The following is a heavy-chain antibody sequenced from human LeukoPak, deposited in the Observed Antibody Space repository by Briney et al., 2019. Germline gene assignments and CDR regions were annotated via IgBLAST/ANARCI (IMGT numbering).Heavy chain of an antibody. CDR3: ARDSVVVPAADL. J-gene: IGHJ5*02. V-gene: IGHV4-59*01. CDR2: IYYSGST. D-gene: IGHD2-2*01. Sequence: PSGTLSLTCTVSGGSISSYYWSWIRQPPGKGLEWIGYIYYSGSTNYNPSLKSRVTISVDTSKNQFSLKLSSVTAADTAVYYCARDSVVVPAADLWGQGTLVTVSS. CDR1: GGSISSYY.